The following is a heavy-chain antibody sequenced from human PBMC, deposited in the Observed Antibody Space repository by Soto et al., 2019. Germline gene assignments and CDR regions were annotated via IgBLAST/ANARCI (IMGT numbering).Heavy chain of an antibody. CDR1: GGSFSGYY. D-gene: IGHD3-10*01. Sequence: SETLSLTCAVYGGSFSGYYWSWIRQPPGKGLEWIGEINHSGSTNYNPSLKSRVTISVDTSKNQFSLKLSSVTAADTAVYYCARFTMRYYYYYGMDVWGQGTTVTVSS. J-gene: IGHJ6*02. CDR3: ARFTMRYYYYYGMDV. V-gene: IGHV4-34*01. CDR2: INHSGST.